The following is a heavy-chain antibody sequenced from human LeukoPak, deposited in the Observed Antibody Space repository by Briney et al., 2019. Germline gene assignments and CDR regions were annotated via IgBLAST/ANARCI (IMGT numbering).Heavy chain of an antibody. J-gene: IGHJ6*03. Sequence: SETLSLTCTVSGGSISSYYWSWIRQPAGKGLEWIGRIYTSGSTNYNPSLMSRVTMSVDTSKNQFSLKLSSVTAADTAVYYCARTAAAGTGYYYYMDVWGKGTTVTVSS. CDR2: IYTSGST. V-gene: IGHV4-4*07. CDR1: GGSISSYY. CDR3: ARTAAAGTGYYYYMDV. D-gene: IGHD6-13*01.